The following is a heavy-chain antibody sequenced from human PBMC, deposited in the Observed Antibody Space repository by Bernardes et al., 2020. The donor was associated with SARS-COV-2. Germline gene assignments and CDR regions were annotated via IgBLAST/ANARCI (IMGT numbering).Heavy chain of an antibody. Sequence: SETLSLTCTVSGGSISSSSYYWGWIRQPPGKGLEWIGSIYYSGNTYYNPSLKSRVTISVDTSKNQFSLKLSSVTAADTAVYYCARVDGSSGIDSRAFYYYLGVDVWGQGTMVSVAS. CDR1: GGSISSSSYY. V-gene: IGHV4-39*01. CDR3: ARVDGSSGIDSRAFYYYLGVDV. D-gene: IGHD3-10*01. CDR2: IYYSGNT. J-gene: IGHJ3*01.